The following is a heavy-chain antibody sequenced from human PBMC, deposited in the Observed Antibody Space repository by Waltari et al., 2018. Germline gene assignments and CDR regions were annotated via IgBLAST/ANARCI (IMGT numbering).Heavy chain of an antibody. J-gene: IGHJ4*02. V-gene: IGHV4-38-2*01. CDR2: IYPGGDT. CDR3: ARRGRLSSYFFDY. CDR1: GYSISGGDF. D-gene: IGHD2-15*01. Sequence: QLHLQESGPGLLKPSETLSLTCAVSGYSISGGDFWGWIRQPPGKGLEWIGSIYPGGDTYFNPSLKSLVTISVDKSKNQYSLNLRSMTAVDTAVYYCARRGRLSSYFFDYWGQGTLVTVSS.